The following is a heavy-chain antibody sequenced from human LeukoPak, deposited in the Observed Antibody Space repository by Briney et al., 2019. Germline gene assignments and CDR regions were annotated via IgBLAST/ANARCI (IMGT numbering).Heavy chain of an antibody. CDR3: ARDSSMLRGPLVIYYFDF. J-gene: IGHJ4*02. CDR1: DFSFITYA. CDR2: ISGGGDAA. Sequence: GGSLRLSCAASDFSFITYAMSWVRQAPGKGLEWVSTISGGGDAAYYADSVKGRFTISRDNSKNTLYLQMNSLRVEDTAVYYCARDSSMLRGPLVIYYFDFWGQGTLVTVSS. D-gene: IGHD3-10*01. V-gene: IGHV3-23*01.